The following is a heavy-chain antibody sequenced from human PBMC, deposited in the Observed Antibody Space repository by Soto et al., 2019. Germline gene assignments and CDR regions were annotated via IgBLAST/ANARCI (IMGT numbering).Heavy chain of an antibody. Sequence: ASVKVSCKASGYTFTSYGISWVRQAPGQGLEWMGWISAYNGNTNYAQKLQGRVTMTTDTSTSTAYMELRSLRSDDTAVYYCATQLGQWLDEPGWFRPWGQGTLVTVSS. D-gene: IGHD6-19*01. CDR2: ISAYNGNT. CDR1: GYTFTSYG. J-gene: IGHJ5*01. CDR3: ATQLGQWLDEPGWFRP. V-gene: IGHV1-18*01.